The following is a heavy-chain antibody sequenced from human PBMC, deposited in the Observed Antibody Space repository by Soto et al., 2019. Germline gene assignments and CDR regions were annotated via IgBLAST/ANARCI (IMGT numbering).Heavy chain of an antibody. J-gene: IGHJ4*02. CDR2: IYHGGST. Sequence: PSETLSLTCAVSGYSISSGYYWGWLRQPPGKGLEWIGSIYHGGSTYYNPSLNSRVTLSIDMTNNHVSLILNSVTAADTAVYYCARERRNEYSSPKAFGYWGQGTLATVSS. D-gene: IGHD6-6*01. CDR3: ARERRNEYSSPKAFGY. CDR1: GYSISSGYY. V-gene: IGHV4-38-2*02.